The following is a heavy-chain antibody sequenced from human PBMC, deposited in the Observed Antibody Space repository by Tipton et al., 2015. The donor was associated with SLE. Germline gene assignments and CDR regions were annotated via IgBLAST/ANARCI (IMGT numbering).Heavy chain of an antibody. Sequence: RSLRLSCAASGFTFSSYGMHWVRQAPGKGLEWVAVIWYDGSNKYYADPVKGRFTISRDNSKNTLYLQMNSLRAEDTAVYYCAREGDTITMIVVGEGFFDYWGQGTLVTVSS. D-gene: IGHD3-22*01. J-gene: IGHJ4*02. CDR2: IWYDGSNK. CDR3: AREGDTITMIVVGEGFFDY. V-gene: IGHV3-33*01. CDR1: GFTFSSYG.